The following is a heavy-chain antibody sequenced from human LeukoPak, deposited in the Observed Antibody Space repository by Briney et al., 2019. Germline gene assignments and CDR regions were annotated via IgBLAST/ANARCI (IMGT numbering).Heavy chain of an antibody. CDR3: ARSWDYYDILTGYPSGYYYGMDV. Sequence: SVKVSCKASGGTLSSYAISWVRQAPGQGLEWMGGIIPIFGTANYAQKFQGRVTITADESTSTAYMELSSLRSEDTAVYYCARSWDYYDILTGYPSGYYYGMDVWGQGTTVTVSS. CDR2: IIPIFGTA. D-gene: IGHD3-9*01. J-gene: IGHJ6*02. V-gene: IGHV1-69*13. CDR1: GGTLSSYA.